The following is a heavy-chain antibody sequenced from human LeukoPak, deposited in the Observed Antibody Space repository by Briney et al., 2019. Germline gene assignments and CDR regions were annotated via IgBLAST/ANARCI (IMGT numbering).Heavy chain of an antibody. D-gene: IGHD3-22*01. V-gene: IGHV3-7*03. CDR2: IKQDGSEK. CDR3: ARVGAVVVVTYYYYGMDV. Sequence: GGSLRLSCAASGFTFSSFWMTWVRQAPGKGLEWVANIKQDGSEKFYVDSVRGRFTISRDNAKNSLYLQMNSLRAEDTAVYYCARVGAVVVVTYYYYGMDVWGQGTTVTVSS. J-gene: IGHJ6*02. CDR1: GFTFSSFW.